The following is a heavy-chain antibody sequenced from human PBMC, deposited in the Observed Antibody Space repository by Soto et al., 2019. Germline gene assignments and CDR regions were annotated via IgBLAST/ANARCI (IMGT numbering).Heavy chain of an antibody. Sequence: ASVKVSCKASGYTFTGYYMHWVRQAPGQGLEWMGWINPNSGGTNYAQKFQGRVTMTRDTSISTAYMELSRLRSDDTAVYYCARASDLDYRTNNWFDPWGQGTLVTVSS. J-gene: IGHJ5*02. D-gene: IGHD3-10*01. CDR2: INPNSGGT. CDR1: GYTFTGYY. CDR3: ARASDLDYRTNNWFDP. V-gene: IGHV1-2*02.